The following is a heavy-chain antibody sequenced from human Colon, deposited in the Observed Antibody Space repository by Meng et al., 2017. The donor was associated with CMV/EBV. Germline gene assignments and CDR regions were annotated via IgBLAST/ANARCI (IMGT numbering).Heavy chain of an antibody. D-gene: IGHD3-10*01. Sequence: GGSLRLSCAVSGFTFSNYGINWVRQAPGQGPEWVAFISSSSSTIFYADSVQGRFTISRENAKNSLFLQMDSLRDEDTAVYYCARDGASGFYGSGSYFFDFWGQGTLVTVSS. CDR1: GFTFSNYG. CDR2: ISSSSSTI. V-gene: IGHV3-48*02. CDR3: ARDGASGFYGSGSYFFDF. J-gene: IGHJ4*02.